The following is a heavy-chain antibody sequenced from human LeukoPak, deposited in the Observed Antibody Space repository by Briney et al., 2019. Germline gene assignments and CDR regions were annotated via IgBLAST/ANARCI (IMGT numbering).Heavy chain of an antibody. CDR3: TREDY. Sequence: GASVKVSSKPSVYTFTVYYIHWVRQTHGRELEWMGWINFNSGGTNSAQKFQDRVTMTRDTSINTAYMELSRLRSDDTAVYYCTREDYWGQGTLVTVSS. CDR2: INFNSGGT. J-gene: IGHJ4*02. V-gene: IGHV1-2*02. CDR1: VYTFTVYY.